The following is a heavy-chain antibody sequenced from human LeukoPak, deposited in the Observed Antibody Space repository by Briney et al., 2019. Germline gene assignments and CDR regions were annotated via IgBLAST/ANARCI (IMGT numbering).Heavy chain of an antibody. Sequence: PSETLSLTCTVSGGSISSGDYYWSWIRQPPGKGLEWVGYIYYSGSTNYNPSLKSRVTISVDTSKNQFSLKLSSVTAADTAVYYCARGGLIVVVPAARPNWFDPWGQGTLVTVSS. V-gene: IGHV4-30-4*01. J-gene: IGHJ5*02. CDR3: ARGGLIVVVPAARPNWFDP. D-gene: IGHD2-2*01. CDR2: IYYSGST. CDR1: GGSISSGDYY.